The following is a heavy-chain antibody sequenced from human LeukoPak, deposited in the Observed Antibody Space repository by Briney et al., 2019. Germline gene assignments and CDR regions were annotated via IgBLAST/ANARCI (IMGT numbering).Heavy chain of an antibody. J-gene: IGHJ4*02. D-gene: IGHD3-22*01. CDR1: GGSISSYY. Sequence: TSETLSLTCTVSGGSISSYYWSWIRQPPGKGLEWIGYIYYSGSTNYNPSLKSRVTISVDTSKNQFSLKLSSVTAADTAVYYCARCRSGYYSILDYWGQGTLVTVSS. V-gene: IGHV4-59*01. CDR2: IYYSGST. CDR3: ARCRSGYYSILDY.